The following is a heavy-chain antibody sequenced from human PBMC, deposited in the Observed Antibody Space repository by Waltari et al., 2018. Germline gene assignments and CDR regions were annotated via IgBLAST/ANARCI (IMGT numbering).Heavy chain of an antibody. Sequence: EVQLVESGGGLVQPGRSLRLSCTTAGFNVVDYFMSWVRRAPGQGLDWISFIGRNANGGTTDYAASVQGRFAISRDDSKSVAYLQMNSLKTEDTAVYYCLKWRDHQFFDHWGQGTLVTVSS. V-gene: IGHV3-49*04. D-gene: IGHD2-8*01. J-gene: IGHJ4*02. CDR3: LKWRDHQFFDH. CDR2: IGRNANGGTT. CDR1: GFNVVDYF.